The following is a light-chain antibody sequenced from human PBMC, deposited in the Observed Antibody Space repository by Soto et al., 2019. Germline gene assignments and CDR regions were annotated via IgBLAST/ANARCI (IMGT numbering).Light chain of an antibody. V-gene: IGKV3-15*01. Sequence: EIVMTQSPATLSVSPGERATLSCRASQSVSSNLAWYHQKPGQAPRLIIYDASTRATGIPARLSGSGSGREFTLTISSLQSEDFAVYYCQEYNGGLTFGGGTKVEIK. CDR2: DAS. J-gene: IGKJ4*01. CDR1: QSVSSN. CDR3: QEYNGGLT.